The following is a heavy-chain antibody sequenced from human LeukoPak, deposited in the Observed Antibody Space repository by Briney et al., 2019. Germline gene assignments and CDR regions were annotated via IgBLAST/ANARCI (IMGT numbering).Heavy chain of an antibody. V-gene: IGHV4-39*01. CDR1: GGSISSSSYY. CDR2: IYYSGST. CDR3: ARQTSSGPFDY. J-gene: IGHJ4*02. Sequence: PSETLSLTCIVSGGSISSSSYYWGWIRQPPGKGLEWIGSIYYSGSTYYNPSLKSRVTISVDTSKNQFSLKLSSVTAADTAVYYCARQTSSGPFDYWGQGTLVTVSS. D-gene: IGHD6-19*01.